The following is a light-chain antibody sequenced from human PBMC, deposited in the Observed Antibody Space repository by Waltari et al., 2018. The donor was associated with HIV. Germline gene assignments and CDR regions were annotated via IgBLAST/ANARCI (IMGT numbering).Light chain of an antibody. Sequence: DTQMTQSPSTLSASIGDRVTLTCRASESVSTWLAWYQQKPGEPPKLLIYRASDLKRGVPSRFSGGGSGTEFTLTISTLQPDDFATYYCQQYSTRPWTFGPGTKLEIK. CDR2: RAS. V-gene: IGKV1-5*03. J-gene: IGKJ1*01. CDR1: ESVSTW. CDR3: QQYSTRPWT.